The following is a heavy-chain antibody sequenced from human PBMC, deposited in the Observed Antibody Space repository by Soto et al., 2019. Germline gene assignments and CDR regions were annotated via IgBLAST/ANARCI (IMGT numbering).Heavy chain of an antibody. Sequence: ESGGGVVQPGRSLRLSCAASGFTFSNYAMHWVRQAPGKGLEWVAVDASKAYYAESVKGRFTISRDNSKDTLYLQMNSLRGEDTAGYYCARTGSYGDYWGQGNLVTGSS. J-gene: IGHJ4*02. CDR2: DASKA. CDR1: GFTFSNYA. V-gene: IGHV3-33*01. D-gene: IGHD1-26*01. CDR3: ARTGSYGDY.